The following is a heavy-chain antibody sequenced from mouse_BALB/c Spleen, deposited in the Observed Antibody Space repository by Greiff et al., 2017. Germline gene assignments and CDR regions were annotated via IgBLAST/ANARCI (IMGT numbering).Heavy chain of an antibody. D-gene: IGHD5-1*01. V-gene: IGHV3-6*02. J-gene: IGHJ4*01. CDR1: GYSITSGYY. Sequence: ESGPGLVKPSQSLSLTCSVTGYSITSGYYWNWIRQFPGNKLEWMGYISYDGSNNYNPSLKNRISITRDTSKNQFFLKLNSVTTEDTATYYCARWEYGYAMDYWGQGTSVTVSS. CDR2: ISYDGSN. CDR3: ARWEYGYAMDY.